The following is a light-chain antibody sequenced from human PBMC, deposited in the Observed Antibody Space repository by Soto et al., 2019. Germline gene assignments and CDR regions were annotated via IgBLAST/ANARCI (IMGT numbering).Light chain of an antibody. V-gene: IGKV3-11*01. Sequence: PGERATLSCRASQSVSSYLAWYQQKPGQAPRLLIYDASNRATGIPARFSGSGSGTDFTLTISSLEPEDFAVYYCQQRSNWPPGPLTFGGGTKVEIK. CDR2: DAS. J-gene: IGKJ4*01. CDR1: QSVSSY. CDR3: QQRSNWPPGPLT.